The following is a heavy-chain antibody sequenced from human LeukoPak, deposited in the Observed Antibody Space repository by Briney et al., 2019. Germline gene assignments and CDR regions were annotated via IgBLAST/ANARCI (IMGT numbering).Heavy chain of an antibody. D-gene: IGHD6-13*01. CDR2: INPSGGST. Sequence: APVKVCCKASGYTFTSYYMHWVRQAPGQGLEWMGIINPSGGSTSYAQKFQGRVTMTRDTSTSTVYMELSSLRTEDTAVYYCARDRKQQLSLGLVEIGFSSMDVWGQGTTVTVSS. V-gene: IGHV1-46*01. CDR3: ARDRKQQLSLGLVEIGFSSMDV. CDR1: GYTFTSYY. J-gene: IGHJ6*02.